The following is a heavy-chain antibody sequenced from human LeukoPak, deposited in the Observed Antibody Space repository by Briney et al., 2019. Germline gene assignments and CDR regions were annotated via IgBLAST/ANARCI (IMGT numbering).Heavy chain of an antibody. CDR1: GYSISSGYY. D-gene: IGHD3-22*01. CDR2: IYHSGST. CDR3: ARDRRYYYDSSGSSPFDY. Sequence: SETLSLTCAVSGYSISSGYYWGWIRQPPGKGLEWIGSIYHSGSTYYKPSLKSRVTISVDTSKNQFSLKLSSVTAADTAVYYCARDRRYYYDSSGSSPFDYWGQGTLVTVSS. V-gene: IGHV4-38-2*02. J-gene: IGHJ4*02.